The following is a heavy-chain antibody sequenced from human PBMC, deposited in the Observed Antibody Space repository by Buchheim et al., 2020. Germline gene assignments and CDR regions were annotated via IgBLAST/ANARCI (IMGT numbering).Heavy chain of an antibody. J-gene: IGHJ4*02. CDR1: GFTFSGYG. Sequence: QVQLVASGGGVVQPGRSLRLSCAASGFTFSGYGMHWVRQTPGKGLEWVATISFDGINEYYTDSVKGRFTISRDNSRNTLFLQMNSLRTEDTALYYCAKEEEDCSRDYYGPSGFDFWGPGTL. V-gene: IGHV3-30*18. D-gene: IGHD2-21*01. CDR3: AKEEEDCSRDYYGPSGFDF. CDR2: ISFDGINE.